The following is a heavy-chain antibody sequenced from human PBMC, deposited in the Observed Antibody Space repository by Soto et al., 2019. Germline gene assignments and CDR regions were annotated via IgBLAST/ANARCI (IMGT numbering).Heavy chain of an antibody. D-gene: IGHD2-21*01. V-gene: IGHV5-51*01. CDR3: ARQGRTSASSDF. Sequence: PGESLKISCRGFGYTFNTYWIGWVRQMPGKDLEWMGVMSPGNSDIRYSPAFQGQVSISADTSISTAYLQWSSLKTSDSGMYYCARQGRTSASSDFWGQGTLVTVSS. CDR2: MSPGNSDI. CDR1: GYTFNTYW. J-gene: IGHJ4*02.